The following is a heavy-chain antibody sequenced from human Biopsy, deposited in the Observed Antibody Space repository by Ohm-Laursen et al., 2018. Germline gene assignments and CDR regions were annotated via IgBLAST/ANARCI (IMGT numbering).Heavy chain of an antibody. Sequence: GTLSLTCTVSGGSISSDYWSWIRQTPGQGMEWIGYIYYSGSTNYNPSLKSRVTISVDTSKNQFSLRPNSVTAADTAVYYCARATNSTGWPYYYFYGMDVWGQGTTVTVSS. J-gene: IGHJ6*02. CDR3: ARATNSTGWPYYYFYGMDV. V-gene: IGHV4-59*01. CDR1: GGSISSDY. D-gene: IGHD2/OR15-2a*01. CDR2: IYYSGST.